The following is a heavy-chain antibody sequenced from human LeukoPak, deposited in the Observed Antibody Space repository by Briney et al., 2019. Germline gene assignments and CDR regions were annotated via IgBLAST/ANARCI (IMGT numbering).Heavy chain of an antibody. CDR3: TRLGRYYFDY. CDR1: GFTFSGSA. V-gene: IGHV3-73*01. J-gene: IGHJ4*02. CDR2: IRTKDNNYAT. Sequence: PGGSLRLSCAASGFTFSGSAMLWVRQASGKGLEWVGHIRTKDNNYATAYAASVKGRFTISRDDSNNTAYLQMNSLKTEDTAVYYCTRLGRYYFDYWGQGTLGTVSS.